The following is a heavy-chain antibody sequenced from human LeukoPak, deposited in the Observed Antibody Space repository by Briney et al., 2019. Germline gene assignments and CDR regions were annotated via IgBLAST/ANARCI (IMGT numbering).Heavy chain of an antibody. CDR3: ARDLMTVVPAAIGYYYMDV. Sequence: ASVKVSCKASGYTFTSYGISWVRQAPGQGLEWMGWISAYNGNTNYAQKFQGRVTMTRDTSISTAYMELSRLRSDDTAVYYCARDLMTVVPAAIGYYYMDVWGKGTTVTVSS. V-gene: IGHV1-18*01. CDR2: ISAYNGNT. D-gene: IGHD2-2*02. J-gene: IGHJ6*03. CDR1: GYTFTSYG.